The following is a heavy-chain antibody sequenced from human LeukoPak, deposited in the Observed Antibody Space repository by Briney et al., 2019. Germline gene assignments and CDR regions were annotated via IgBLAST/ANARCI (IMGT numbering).Heavy chain of an antibody. D-gene: IGHD2-2*02. CDR3: AKGACSSTSCYTRYGVDAFDI. Sequence: GGSLRLSCAASGFTFSSYAMSWVRQAPGKGLEWVSAISCSGGSTYHADSVKGRFTISRDNSKNTLYLKMNSLRDEEKAVYYCAKGACSSTSCYTRYGVDAFDIWGQGTMVTVSS. J-gene: IGHJ3*02. CDR2: ISCSGGST. V-gene: IGHV3-23*01. CDR1: GFTFSSYA.